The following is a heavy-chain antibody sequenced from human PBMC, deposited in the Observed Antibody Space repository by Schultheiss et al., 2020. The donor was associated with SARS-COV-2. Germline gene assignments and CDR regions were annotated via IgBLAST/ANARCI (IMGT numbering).Heavy chain of an antibody. V-gene: IGHV3-30*01. CDR3: AREGPQYYDILTGETD. CDR2: ISYDGSNK. J-gene: IGHJ4*02. Sequence: GGSLRLSCAASGFTFSSYEMNWVRQAPGKGLEWVAVISYDGSNKYYADSVKGRFTISRDNSKNTLYLQMNSLRAEDTAVYYCAREGPQYYDILTGETDWVQGTLVTVSS. D-gene: IGHD3-9*01. CDR1: GFTFSSYE.